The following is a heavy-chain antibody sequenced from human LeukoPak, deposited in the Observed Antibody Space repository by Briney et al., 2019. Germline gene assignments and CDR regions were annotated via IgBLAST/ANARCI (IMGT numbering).Heavy chain of an antibody. Sequence: GGSLRLSCAASGFTFSSYAMHWVRQAPGKGLEWVAVISYDGSNKYYADSVKGRFTISRDNSKNTLYLRMNSLRAEDTAVYYCARALSPYCSSTSCYYYGMDVWGQGTTVTVSS. CDR2: ISYDGSNK. V-gene: IGHV3-30-3*01. J-gene: IGHJ6*02. CDR1: GFTFSSYA. D-gene: IGHD2-2*01. CDR3: ARALSPYCSSTSCYYYGMDV.